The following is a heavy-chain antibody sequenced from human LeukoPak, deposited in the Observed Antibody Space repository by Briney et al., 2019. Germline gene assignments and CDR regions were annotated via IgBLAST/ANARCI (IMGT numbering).Heavy chain of an antibody. V-gene: IGHV3-21*01. Sequence: GGSLRLSCAASGFTFSSYSMNWVRQAPGKGLVWGSSISSSSSYIYYADSVKGRFTISRDNAKNSLYLQMNSLRAEDTAVYYCARDAQDIVVVPAAGAGYGMDVWGQGTTVTVSS. CDR3: ARDAQDIVVVPAAGAGYGMDV. J-gene: IGHJ6*02. CDR1: GFTFSSYS. D-gene: IGHD2-2*01. CDR2: ISSSSSYI.